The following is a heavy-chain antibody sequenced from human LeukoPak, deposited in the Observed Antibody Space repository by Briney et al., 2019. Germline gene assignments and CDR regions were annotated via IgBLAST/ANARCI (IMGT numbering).Heavy chain of an antibody. V-gene: IGHV3-20*04. CDR1: GFRFDDYG. CDR2: INWTGAST. Sequence: GGSLRLSCAAYGFRFDDYGMTWVRQAPRKGLEWVSDINWTGASTGYADSVKGRFTFSRDNAKNSLYLQMNSLRADDTALYYCARGSRGTPGQWGQGTLVTVSS. J-gene: IGHJ4*02. D-gene: IGHD3-16*01. CDR3: ARGSRGTPGQ.